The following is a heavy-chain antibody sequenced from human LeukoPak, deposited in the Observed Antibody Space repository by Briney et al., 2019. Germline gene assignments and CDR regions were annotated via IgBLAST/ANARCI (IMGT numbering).Heavy chain of an antibody. V-gene: IGHV3-53*01. CDR2: IYSDDTT. J-gene: IGHJ5*02. CDR3: ARDPYSGSYYA. CDR1: GFTVDTNY. D-gene: IGHD1-26*01. Sequence: HPGGSLRLSCAASGFTVDTNYMSWVRQAPGKGLEWVSVIYSDDTTYYADSVKGRFTISRDNSKTTLYLQMNSLRAEDTAVYYCARDPYSGSYYAWGQGTLVTVSS.